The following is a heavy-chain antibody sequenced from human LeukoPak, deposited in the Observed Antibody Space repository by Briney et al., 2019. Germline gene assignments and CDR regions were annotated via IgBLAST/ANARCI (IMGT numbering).Heavy chain of an antibody. CDR3: ARMYGQQLVRKEYFQH. D-gene: IGHD6-13*01. CDR1: GGTFSSYT. J-gene: IGHJ1*01. V-gene: IGHV1-69*02. Sequence: SVKVSCKASGGTFSSYTISWVRQAPGQGLEWMGRVIPILGIANYAQKFQGRVTITADKSTSTAYMELSSLRSEGTAVYYCARMYGQQLVRKEYFQHWGQGTLATVSS. CDR2: VIPILGIA.